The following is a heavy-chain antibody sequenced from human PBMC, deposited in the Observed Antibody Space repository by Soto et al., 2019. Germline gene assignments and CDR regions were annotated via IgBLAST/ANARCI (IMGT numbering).Heavy chain of an antibody. CDR3: AKDPPRGATTHYYYGMDV. J-gene: IGHJ6*02. CDR1: GFTFSSYG. V-gene: IGHV3-30*18. Sequence: GGSLRLSFAASGFTFSSYGMHWVRQAPGKGLEWVAVITYDGSNKYYADSVKGRFTISRDNSKNTLYLQMNSLRAEDTAVYYCAKDPPRGATTHYYYGMDVWGQGTTVTVSS. D-gene: IGHD1-26*01. CDR2: ITYDGSNK.